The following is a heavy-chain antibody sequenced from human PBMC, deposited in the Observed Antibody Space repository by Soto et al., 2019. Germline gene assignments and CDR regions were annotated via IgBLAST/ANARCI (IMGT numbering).Heavy chain of an antibody. D-gene: IGHD3-22*01. V-gene: IGHV3-21*01. CDR3: AREGSYDSSGSYIQVFCY. Sequence: PGGSLRLSCATSGFNFGSYVMHWVRQAPGKGLEWVSSISSSRTYIYYADSVKGRFTISRDNAKNSLSLHMNSLTDEDTAIYYCAREGSYDSSGSYIQVFCYWGQGTTVTVSS. CDR2: ISSSRTYI. J-gene: IGHJ4*02. CDR1: GFNFGSYV.